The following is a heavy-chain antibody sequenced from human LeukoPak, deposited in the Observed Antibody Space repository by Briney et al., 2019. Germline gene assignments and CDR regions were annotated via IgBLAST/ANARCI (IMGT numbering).Heavy chain of an antibody. CDR1: GFTFSSYA. CDR3: ARERHYYYYYMDV. Sequence: GGSLRLSCAASGFTFSSYAMHWVRQAPGKGLEWVAVISYDGSNKYYADSVKGRFTISRDNSKNTLYLQMNSLRAEDTAVYYCARERHYYYYYMDVWGKGTTVTVSS. J-gene: IGHJ6*03. V-gene: IGHV3-30*01. CDR2: ISYDGSNK.